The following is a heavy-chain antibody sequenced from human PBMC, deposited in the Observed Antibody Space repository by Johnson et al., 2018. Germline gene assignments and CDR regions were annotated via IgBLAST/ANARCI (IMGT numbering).Heavy chain of an antibody. D-gene: IGHD1-26*01. J-gene: IGHJ3*02. CDR2: IYSGGST. Sequence: EVQLVETGGGLIQPGGSLRLSCAASGFTVSSNYMSWVRQAPGKGLEWVAAIYSGGSTYYADSVKGRFTISRDNSKNTLYLQMNSLRAEDTAVYYCATPLLAWEREGAFDIWGQGTMVTVSS. CDR3: ATPLLAWEREGAFDI. V-gene: IGHV3-53*02. CDR1: GFTVSSNY.